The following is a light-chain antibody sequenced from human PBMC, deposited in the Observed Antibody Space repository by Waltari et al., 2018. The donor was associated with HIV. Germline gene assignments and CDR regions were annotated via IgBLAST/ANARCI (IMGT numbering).Light chain of an antibody. J-gene: IGLJ3*02. Sequence: QSVLTQPPSVSGAPGQRVTISCTGSSSNIGAGYDVHWYQQLPGTAPKLLCYGKSERPSGVPDRVSGSKSGPSASLAITGLQAEDEADYYCQSYDSSLSGSVFGGGTNLTVL. CDR1: SSNIGAGYD. CDR2: GKS. CDR3: QSYDSSLSGSV. V-gene: IGLV1-40*01.